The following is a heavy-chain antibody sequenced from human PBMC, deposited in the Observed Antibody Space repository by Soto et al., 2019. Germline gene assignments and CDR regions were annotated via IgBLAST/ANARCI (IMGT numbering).Heavy chain of an antibody. Sequence: QVQLVESGGGVVQPGRSLRLSCAASGFTLSSYGMHWVRQAPGKGLEWVAVIWYDGSNKYYADSVKGRFTITRDNSKNTLYLQMKSLRAEDTAVYYGAREMVTLRAMDVWGQGTTVTVSS. CDR2: IWYDGSNK. V-gene: IGHV3-33*01. CDR3: AREMVTLRAMDV. CDR1: GFTLSSYG. D-gene: IGHD4-4*01. J-gene: IGHJ6*02.